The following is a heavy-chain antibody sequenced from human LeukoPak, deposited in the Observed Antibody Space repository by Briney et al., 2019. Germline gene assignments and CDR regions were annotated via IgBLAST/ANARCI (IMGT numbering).Heavy chain of an antibody. CDR1: GYTFSDYS. CDR2: FDPEDGET. J-gene: IGHJ4*02. CDR3: ATAPYYYDNS. V-gene: IGHV1-24*01. D-gene: IGHD3-22*01. Sequence: ASVKVSCKTSGYTFSDYSIHWVRQAPGKGLEWMGGFDPEDGETIYAQKFQGRVTMTEDTSTDTAYMELSSLRSEDTAVYYCATAPYYYDNSWGQGTLVTVSS.